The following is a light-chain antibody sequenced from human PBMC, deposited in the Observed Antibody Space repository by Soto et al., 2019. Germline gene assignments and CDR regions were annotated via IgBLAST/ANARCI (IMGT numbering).Light chain of an antibody. CDR3: QQTYINPIS. J-gene: IGKJ5*01. Sequence: DIQLTQSPSFLSASVGDRVTITCRASQGISSYLAWYQQKPGKAPKLLIYAASTLQSGVPSRFSGSGSGTEFTLTISSLQPEDFASYFCQQTYINPISFGQGTRL. V-gene: IGKV1-9*01. CDR1: QGISSY. CDR2: AAS.